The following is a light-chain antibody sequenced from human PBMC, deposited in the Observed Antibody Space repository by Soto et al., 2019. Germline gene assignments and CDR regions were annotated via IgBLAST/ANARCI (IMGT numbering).Light chain of an antibody. J-gene: IGLJ1*01. CDR3: CSYAGNSTFYV. V-gene: IGLV2-23*01. CDR2: EGS. Sequence: QSDLTQPASVSGSPGQSITISCTGTSSDVGSYNLVSWYQQHPGKAPKLMMYEGSKRPSGVSNRFSGSKSGNTASLTISGHHAEDEADYYCCSYAGNSTFYVFATGTKLTVL. CDR1: SSDVGSYNL.